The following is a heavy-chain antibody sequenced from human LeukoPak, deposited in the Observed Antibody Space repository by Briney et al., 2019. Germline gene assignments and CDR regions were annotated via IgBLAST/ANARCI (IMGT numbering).Heavy chain of an antibody. CDR3: AREAPGDGGAYYFDY. CDR1: GDTFTSYG. V-gene: IGHV1-18*01. D-gene: IGHD2-21*01. J-gene: IGHJ4*02. Sequence: ASVKVSCKASGDTFTSYGISWVRQAPGQGLEWMGWISAYNGNTNYAQKLQGRVTMTTDTSTSTAYMELRSLRSDDTAVYYCAREAPGDGGAYYFDYWGQGTLVTVSS. CDR2: ISAYNGNT.